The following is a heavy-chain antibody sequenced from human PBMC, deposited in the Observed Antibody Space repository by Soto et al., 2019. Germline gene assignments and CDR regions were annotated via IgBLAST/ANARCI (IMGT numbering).Heavy chain of an antibody. J-gene: IGHJ3*02. D-gene: IGHD3-22*01. CDR3: AREYYYDSSGYHGAAFDI. CDR1: GGTFSSYA. Sequence: SVKVSCKASGGTFSSYAISWVRQAPGQGLEWMGGIIPIFGTANYAQKFQGRVTITADESTSTAYMELSSLRSEDTAVYYCAREYYYDSSGYHGAAFDIWGQGTMVTVSS. V-gene: IGHV1-69*13. CDR2: IIPIFGTA.